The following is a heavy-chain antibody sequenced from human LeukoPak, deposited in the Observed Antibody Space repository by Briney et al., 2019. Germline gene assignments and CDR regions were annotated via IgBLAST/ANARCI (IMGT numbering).Heavy chain of an antibody. CDR3: PQDGYFTFEM. D-gene: IGHD2-8*01. Sequence: GVSLRLSCAASGCTFSRYDMQWVRQAPGKGLEWVSGISRSGPTYYTDSVKGRITISRDNSKNTLYLQMNNLTAEATPADYSPQDGYFTFEMWDQGKMVTVSS. V-gene: IGHV3-23*01. J-gene: IGHJ3*02. CDR1: GCTFSRYD. CDR2: ISRSGPT.